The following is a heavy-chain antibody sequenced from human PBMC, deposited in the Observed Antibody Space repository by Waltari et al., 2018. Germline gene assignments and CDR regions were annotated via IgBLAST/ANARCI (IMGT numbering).Heavy chain of an antibody. CDR1: GFTFSNAW. CDR2: MKSKTDGGTT. D-gene: IGHD1-1*01. Sequence: EVQLVESGGGLVKPGGSLRLSCAASGFTFSNAWMNWVRQAPGKGVEWVGRMKSKTDGGTTDYAAPVKGRFTISRDDSKNTLYLQMNSLRAEDTAVYYCAREGMEGYFQHWGQGTLVTVSS. V-gene: IGHV3-15*07. CDR3: AREGMEGYFQH. J-gene: IGHJ1*01.